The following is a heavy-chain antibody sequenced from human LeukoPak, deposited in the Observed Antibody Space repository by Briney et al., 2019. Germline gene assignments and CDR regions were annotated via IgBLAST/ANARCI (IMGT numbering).Heavy chain of an antibody. CDR3: AREPARITMIVVDYYYYGMDV. CDR1: GFTFSDFY. Sequence: PGGSLRLSCAASGFTFSDFYMSWIRQAPGKGLEWLSYISSSGTTIYYADSVEGRFTISRDNAKNSLNLQMNSLRAEDTAVYYCAREPARITMIVVDYYYYGMDVWGQGTTVTVSS. D-gene: IGHD3-22*01. J-gene: IGHJ6*02. CDR2: ISSSGTTI. V-gene: IGHV3-11*01.